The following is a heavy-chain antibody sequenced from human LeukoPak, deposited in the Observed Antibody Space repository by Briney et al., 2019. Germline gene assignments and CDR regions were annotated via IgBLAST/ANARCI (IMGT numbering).Heavy chain of an antibody. CDR2: INPNSGGT. D-gene: IGHD3-22*01. Sequence: GASVKVSCKASGYTFTGYYVHWVRQAPGQGLEWMGWINPNSGGTNYAQKFQGRVTMTRDTSISTAYMELSRLRSDDTAVYYCARDRNYYDSSGYVPFDIWGQGTMVTVSS. CDR1: GYTFTGYY. V-gene: IGHV1-2*02. CDR3: ARDRNYYDSSGYVPFDI. J-gene: IGHJ3*02.